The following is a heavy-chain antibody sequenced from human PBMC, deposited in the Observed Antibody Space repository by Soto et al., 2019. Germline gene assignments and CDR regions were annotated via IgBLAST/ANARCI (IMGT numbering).Heavy chain of an antibody. CDR2: IYYSGST. D-gene: IGHD3-22*01. Sequence: PSETLSLTCTVSSGSINGYYWSWIRQSPEKGLEWIGYIYYSGSTSYNPSLKSRVTISLDTSRNRFSLKLNSVTAADTATYYCARSVPWYDSNGYREYFQYWGQRTLVTVSS. CDR3: ARSVPWYDSNGYREYFQY. V-gene: IGHV4-59*01. CDR1: SGSINGYY. J-gene: IGHJ1*01.